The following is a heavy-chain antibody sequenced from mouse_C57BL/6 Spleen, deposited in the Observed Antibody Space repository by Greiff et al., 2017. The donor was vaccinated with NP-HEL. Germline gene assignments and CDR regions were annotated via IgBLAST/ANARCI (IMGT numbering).Heavy chain of an antibody. Sequence: VQLQQPGAELVKPGASVKLSCKASGYTFTSYWMHWVKQRPGQGLEWIGMIHPNSGSTNYNEKFKSKATLTVDKSSSPAYMQLSSLTSEDSAVYFCARKYYGSSSYFDYWGQGTTLTVSS. V-gene: IGHV1-64*01. CDR1: GYTFTSYW. CDR2: IHPNSGST. CDR3: ARKYYGSSSYFDY. D-gene: IGHD1-1*01. J-gene: IGHJ2*01.